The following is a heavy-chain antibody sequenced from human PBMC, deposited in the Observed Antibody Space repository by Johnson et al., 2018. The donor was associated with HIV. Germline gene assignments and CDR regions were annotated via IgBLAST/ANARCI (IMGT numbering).Heavy chain of an antibody. CDR1: GFIFDDYA. J-gene: IGHJ3*02. V-gene: IGHV3-20*04. CDR2: INWNGGST. D-gene: IGHD3-22*01. CDR3: ARGLTMIVVVDAFDI. Sequence: VQLVESGGGVVRPGGSLRLSCATSGFIFDDYAMGWVRQVPGKGLEWVSGINWNGGSTAYADSVKGRFTISRDNSKNTLYLQMNSLRDEDTSVYYCARGLTMIVVVDAFDIWGQGTMVTVAS.